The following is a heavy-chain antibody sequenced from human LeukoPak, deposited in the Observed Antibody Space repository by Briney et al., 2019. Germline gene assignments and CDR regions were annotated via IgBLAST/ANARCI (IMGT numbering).Heavy chain of an antibody. CDR2: IYYSGST. Sequence: SETLSLTCTVSGGSISSYYWSWIRQPPGKGLEWIGYIYYSGSTNYNPSLKSRVTISVDTSKNQFSLKLSSVTAADTAVYYCARDYYSYSRGSWAFDIWGQGTMVTVSA. CDR3: ARDYYSYSRGSWAFDI. CDR1: GGSISSYY. J-gene: IGHJ3*02. V-gene: IGHV4-59*12. D-gene: IGHD3-22*01.